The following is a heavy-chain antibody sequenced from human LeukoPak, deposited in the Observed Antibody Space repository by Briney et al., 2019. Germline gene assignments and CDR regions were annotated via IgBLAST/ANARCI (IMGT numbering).Heavy chain of an antibody. CDR1: GYTFTSYG. V-gene: IGHV1-18*01. D-gene: IGHD4-17*01. J-gene: IGHJ5*02. CDR3: ARLSSHYGDYKVDP. CDR2: ISAYNGNT. Sequence: ASVKVSCKASGYTFTSYGISWVRQAPGQGLEWMGWISAYNGNTNYAQKLQGKVTMTTDTSTSTAYMELRSLRSEDTAVYYCARLSSHYGDYKVDPWGQGTLVTVSS.